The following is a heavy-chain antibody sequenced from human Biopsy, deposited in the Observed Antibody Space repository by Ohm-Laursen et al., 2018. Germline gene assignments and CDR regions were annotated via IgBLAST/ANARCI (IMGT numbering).Heavy chain of an antibody. CDR1: GGSISSNYYY. CDR2: IYYRGNT. Sequence: SDTLSLTCTVSGGSISSNYYYWGWIRQPPGKGLEWIGSIYYRGNTNYNPSLKSRVTISVDTSKNKFSLKLSFATAADTAVFYCARHGSQGYCTGGSCVDYWGQGALVTVSS. J-gene: IGHJ4*02. CDR3: ARHGSQGYCTGGSCVDY. V-gene: IGHV4-39*01. D-gene: IGHD2-15*01.